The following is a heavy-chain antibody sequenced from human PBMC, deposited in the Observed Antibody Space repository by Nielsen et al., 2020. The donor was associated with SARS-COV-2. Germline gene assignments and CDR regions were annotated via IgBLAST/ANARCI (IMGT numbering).Heavy chain of an antibody. CDR3: ARHSRTVTDGGFCFDY. D-gene: IGHD4-17*01. J-gene: IGHJ4*02. V-gene: IGHV5-10-1*01. Sequence: GESLKISCRASGYTFSNYWIGWVRQMPGKGLEWMGRIDPSDSYTNYSPSFQGHVTISADKSISTAYLQWSSLKASDTAIYYCARHSRTVTDGGFCFDYWGQGTLVTVSS. CDR2: IDPSDSYT. CDR1: GYTFSNYW.